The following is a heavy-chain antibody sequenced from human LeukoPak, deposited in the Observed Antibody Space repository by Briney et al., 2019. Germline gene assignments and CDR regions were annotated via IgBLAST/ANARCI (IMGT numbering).Heavy chain of an antibody. J-gene: IGHJ5*02. CDR3: ARDFLIEGNNWFDP. D-gene: IGHD5-24*01. V-gene: IGHV1-2*02. CDR1: GYTFTGYY. Sequence: ASMKVSCKASGYTFTGYYMHWVRQAPGQGLEWMGWINPNSGGTNYAQKFQGRVTMTRDTSISTAYMELSRLRSDDTAVYYCARDFLIEGNNWFDPWGQGTLVTVSS. CDR2: INPNSGGT.